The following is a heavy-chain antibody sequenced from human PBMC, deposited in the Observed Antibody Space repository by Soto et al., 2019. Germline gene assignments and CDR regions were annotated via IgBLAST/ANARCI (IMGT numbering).Heavy chain of an antibody. CDR3: ACLLRTTWIQLWGAY. CDR2: IIPIFGTA. CDR1: GGTFSSYA. D-gene: IGHD5-18*01. Sequence: GAAVNVSCKASGGTFSSYAISGVRHAPGQGLEWMGGIIPIFGTANYAQKFQGKVTITADKSTSTAYMALSSLRSEYTAVYYCACLLRTTWIQLWGAYWGQGTLFTVSS. V-gene: IGHV1-69*06. J-gene: IGHJ4*02.